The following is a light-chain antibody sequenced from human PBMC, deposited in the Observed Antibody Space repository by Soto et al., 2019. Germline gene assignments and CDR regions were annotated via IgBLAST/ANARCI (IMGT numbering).Light chain of an antibody. CDR3: QQDNSYSGT. CDR1: QSVSSN. Sequence: EIVMKQSPATLSVSTGERATLSCRASQSVSSNLAWYQQKPGQAPRLLIYGASTRATGIPARFSGSGSGTEFTLTISSLQSEDFATYYCQQDNSYSGTFGQGTKVDIK. J-gene: IGKJ1*01. CDR2: GAS. V-gene: IGKV3-15*01.